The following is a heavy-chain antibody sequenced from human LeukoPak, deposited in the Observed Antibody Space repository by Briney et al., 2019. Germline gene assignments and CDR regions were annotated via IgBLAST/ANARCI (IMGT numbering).Heavy chain of an antibody. CDR1: GYTLTELS. J-gene: IGHJ4*02. V-gene: IGHV1-24*01. CDR3: ASTLPSEYYYDSSGYRRPFDY. CDR2: FDPEDGET. Sequence: ASVKVSCKVSGYTLTELSMHWVRQAPGKGLEWMGGFDPEDGETIYAQKFQGRVTMTEDTSTDTAYMELSSLRSEDTAVYYCASTLPSEYYYDSSGYRRPFDYWGQGTLVTVST. D-gene: IGHD3-22*01.